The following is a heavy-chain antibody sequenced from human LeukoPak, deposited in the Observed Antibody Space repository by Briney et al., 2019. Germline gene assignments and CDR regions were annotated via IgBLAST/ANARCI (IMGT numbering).Heavy chain of an antibody. V-gene: IGHV4-59*08. CDR2: IHNSGST. CDR3: ARQGDYVGNWFDP. D-gene: IGHD4-23*01. CDR1: GCSISTYY. J-gene: IGHJ5*02. Sequence: SETLSLTCTFSGCSISTYYWRWIRQPPGKGLEWIGYIHNSGSTNYNPSLKSRVTISEDTSDNQFSLKLSSVTAADTAVYYCARQGDYVGNWFDPWGQGTLVTVSP.